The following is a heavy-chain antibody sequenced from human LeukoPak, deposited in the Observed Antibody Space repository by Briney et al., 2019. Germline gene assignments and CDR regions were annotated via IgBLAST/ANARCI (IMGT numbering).Heavy chain of an antibody. CDR1: GYSISSGYY. D-gene: IGHD3-22*01. Sequence: SETLSLTCTVSGYSISSGYYWGWIRQPPGKGLEWIGSIYHSGSTYYNPSLKSRVTISVDTSKNQFSLKLSSVTAADTAVYYCARDRPAYYYDSSGYYLIWGQGTMVTVSS. J-gene: IGHJ3*02. CDR3: ARDRPAYYYDSSGYYLI. CDR2: IYHSGST. V-gene: IGHV4-38-2*02.